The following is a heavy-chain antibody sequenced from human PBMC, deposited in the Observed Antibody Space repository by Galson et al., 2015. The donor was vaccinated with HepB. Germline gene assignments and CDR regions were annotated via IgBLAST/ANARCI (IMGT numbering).Heavy chain of an antibody. Sequence: SVKVSCKASGFTFTNSAVQWVRQARGQRLEWIGWIVVGSGNTNYAQKFQERVTITRDMSTSTAYMELSSLRSEDTAVYYWAAGIVYYYDSSGFPIPDAFDIWGQGTMVTVSS. D-gene: IGHD3-22*01. CDR2: IVVGSGNT. V-gene: IGHV1-58*01. J-gene: IGHJ3*02. CDR1: GFTFTNSA. CDR3: AAGIVYYYDSSGFPIPDAFDI.